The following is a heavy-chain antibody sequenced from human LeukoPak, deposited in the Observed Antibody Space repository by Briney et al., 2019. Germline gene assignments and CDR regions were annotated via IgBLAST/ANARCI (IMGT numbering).Heavy chain of an antibody. CDR3: ATGGIAVAGTTYFDY. CDR2: IYWDDDK. D-gene: IGHD6-19*01. V-gene: IGHV2-5*02. J-gene: IGHJ4*02. CDR1: GFSLSTSGVG. Sequence: SGPTLVNPTQTLTLTCTFSGFSLSTSGVGVGWIRQPPGKALEWLALIYWDDDKRYSPSLKSRLTITKDTSKNQVVLTMTNMDPVDTATYYCATGGIAVAGTTYFDYWGQGTLVTVSS.